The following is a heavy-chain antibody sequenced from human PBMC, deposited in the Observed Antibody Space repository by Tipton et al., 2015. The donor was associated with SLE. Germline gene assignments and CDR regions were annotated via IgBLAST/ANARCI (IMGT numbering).Heavy chain of an antibody. CDR2: IYSSGSK. CDR1: GGSISYDY. V-gene: IGHV4-4*07. CDR3: ARGSDGEYVRYFDV. Sequence: TLSLTCTASGGSISYDYWSWIRQSAGKGLEWIGRIYSSGSKDYNPSLKSRLSMSLDASTNQVSLRLSSVTAADTAVYYCARGSDGEYVRYFDVWGRGNLVTVSS. D-gene: IGHD4-17*01. J-gene: IGHJ2*01.